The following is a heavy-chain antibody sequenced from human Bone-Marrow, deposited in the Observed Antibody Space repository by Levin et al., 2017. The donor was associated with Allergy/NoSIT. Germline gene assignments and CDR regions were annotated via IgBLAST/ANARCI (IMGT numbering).Heavy chain of an antibody. Sequence: GGSLRLSCAASGFTFSNSWMNWVRQAPGKGLEWVAGIIGSDTSTYYAESVKGRFTISRDRSKKTLSLQMDSLRVEDTGIYYCAMTFDYWGPGTLVTVSS. J-gene: IGHJ4*02. CDR1: GFTFSNSW. CDR2: IIGSDTST. V-gene: IGHV3-23*01. CDR3: AMTFDY.